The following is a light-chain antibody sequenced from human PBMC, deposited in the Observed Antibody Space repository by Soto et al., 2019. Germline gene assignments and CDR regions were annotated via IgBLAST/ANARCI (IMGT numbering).Light chain of an antibody. Sequence: TVVTQEPSFSVSPGGTVILTCGLTSGSVSTSYYPSWYQQSPGLAPRTLIYNTTTRSSGVPDRFSGSILGNKAALTITGDQSDDESDYLGALYVGSGTVVFGGGTKLTVL. CDR3: ALYVGSGTVV. V-gene: IGLV8-61*01. CDR2: NTT. J-gene: IGLJ2*01. CDR1: SGSVSTSYY.